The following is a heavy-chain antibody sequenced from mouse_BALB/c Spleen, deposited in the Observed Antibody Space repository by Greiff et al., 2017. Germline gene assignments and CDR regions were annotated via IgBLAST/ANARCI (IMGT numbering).Heavy chain of an antibody. CDR3: TTGTSKGAWFAY. V-gene: IGHV1S16*01. J-gene: IGHJ3*01. CDR2: INPSNGGT. CDR1: GYTFTSYY. Sequence: QVQLQQSGAELVKPGASVKLSCKASGYTFTSYYMYWVKQRPGQGLEWIGEINPSNGGTNFNEKFKSKATLTVDKSSSTAYMQLSSLTSEDSAVYYCTTGTSKGAWFAYWGQGTLVTVSA.